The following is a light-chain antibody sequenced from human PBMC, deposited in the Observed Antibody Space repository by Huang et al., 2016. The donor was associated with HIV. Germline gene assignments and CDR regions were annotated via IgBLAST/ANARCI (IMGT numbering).Light chain of an antibody. J-gene: IGKJ1*01. CDR3: QQYNNYPCT. Sequence: DIQMTQSPSTLSASVGDRVPMPCRASQSISDYLAWYQQKPGEAPNLLIYKASSLEGGVPPRFSGSGAGTEFTLTISSLQADDVATYDCQQYNNYPCTFGQGTWVEIK. CDR1: QSISDY. V-gene: IGKV1-5*03. CDR2: KAS.